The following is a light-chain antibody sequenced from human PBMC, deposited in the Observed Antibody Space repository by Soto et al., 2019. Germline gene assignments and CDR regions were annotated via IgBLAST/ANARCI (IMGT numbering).Light chain of an antibody. CDR1: QSISSW. Sequence: DIQMTQSPSTLSASVGDRVTITCRASQSISSWLAWYQQKPGKAPKLLIYKASSLDSGVPSRFSGSGSGTEFTLTISSLQPDDFATYYCQHSFTLGPGTKVDIK. J-gene: IGKJ3*01. CDR3: QHSFT. CDR2: KAS. V-gene: IGKV1-5*03.